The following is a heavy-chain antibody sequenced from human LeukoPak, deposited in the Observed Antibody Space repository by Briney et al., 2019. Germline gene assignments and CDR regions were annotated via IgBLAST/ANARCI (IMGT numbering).Heavy chain of an antibody. CDR3: AKDSVARNGIYDAFDI. CDR2: ISSSSNYI. Sequence: GGSLRLSCAASGFTFNNYNMNWVRQAPGKGLEWVSSISSSSNYIYYADSVKGRFTISRDNSKNILYLQMDGLRAEDTAVYFCAKDSVARNGIYDAFDIWGQGTTVTVSS. CDR1: GFTFNNYN. J-gene: IGHJ3*02. D-gene: IGHD6-19*01. V-gene: IGHV3-21*04.